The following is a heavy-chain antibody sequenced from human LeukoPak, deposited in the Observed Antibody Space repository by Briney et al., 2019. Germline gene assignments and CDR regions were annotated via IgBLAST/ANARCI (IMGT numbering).Heavy chain of an antibody. CDR1: GGTFSSYT. CDR3: ARDRTDYYDSSGEFDY. J-gene: IGHJ4*02. D-gene: IGHD3-22*01. Sequence: GASVKVSCKASGGTFSSYTISWVRQAPGQGLEWMGRIIPILGIANYAQKFQGRVTITADKSTSTAYMELSSLRSEDTAVYYCARDRTDYYDSSGEFDYWGQGTLVTVSS. V-gene: IGHV1-69*04. CDR2: IIPILGIA.